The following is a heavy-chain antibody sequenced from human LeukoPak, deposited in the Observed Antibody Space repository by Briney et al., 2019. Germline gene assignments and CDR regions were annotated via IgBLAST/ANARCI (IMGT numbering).Heavy chain of an antibody. V-gene: IGHV3-7*01. CDR2: IKQDGSEK. J-gene: IGHJ4*02. D-gene: IGHD3-3*01. CDR1: GFTFSHYY. CDR3: ARDNWSPGYFDY. Sequence: PGGSLRLSCAASGFTFSHYYMSWVRQAPGKGLEWVANIKQDGSEKYYVDSVKGRFIISRDNAKNSLYVQMNSLRAEDTAVYYCARDNWSPGYFDYWGQGTLVTVSS.